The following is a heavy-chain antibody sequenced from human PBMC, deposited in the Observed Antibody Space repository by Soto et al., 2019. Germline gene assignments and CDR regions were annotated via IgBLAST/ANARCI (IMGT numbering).Heavy chain of an antibody. D-gene: IGHD3-22*01. J-gene: IGHJ6*02. CDR1: GFTFSSYS. V-gene: IGHV3-21*01. Sequence: GGSLRLSCAASGFTFSSYSMHWVRQAPGKGLEWVSSISSSSSYIYYADSVKGRFTISRDNAKNSLYLQMNSLRAEDTAVYYCARAPHYYDSSGYSPSYYYGMDVWGQGTTVTVSS. CDR3: ARAPHYYDSSGYSPSYYYGMDV. CDR2: ISSSSSYI.